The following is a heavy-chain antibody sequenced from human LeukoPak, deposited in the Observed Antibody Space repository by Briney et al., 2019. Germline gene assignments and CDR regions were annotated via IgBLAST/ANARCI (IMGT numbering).Heavy chain of an antibody. D-gene: IGHD3-22*01. CDR2: ISYDGSNK. Sequence: GGSLRLSCAASGFTFSSYAMHWVRQAPGKGLEWVAVISYDGSNKYYADSVKGRFTISRDNSKNTLYLQMNSLRAEDTAVYYCARDRPYYYDSSGSFDHWGQGTLVTVSS. CDR1: GFTFSSYA. V-gene: IGHV3-30-3*01. CDR3: ARDRPYYYDSSGSFDH. J-gene: IGHJ4*02.